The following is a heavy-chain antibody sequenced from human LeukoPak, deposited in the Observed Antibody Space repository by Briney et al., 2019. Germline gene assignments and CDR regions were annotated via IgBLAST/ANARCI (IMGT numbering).Heavy chain of an antibody. CDR1: GYTFTGYY. D-gene: IGHD3-10*01. Sequence: ASVKVSCKASGYTFTGYYMHWVRQAPGQGLEWMGWINPNSGGTNYAQKFQGRVTMTRDTSISTAYMELSRLRSDDTAVYYCARDRSMVRGVLSYYFDYWGQGTLVTVSS. CDR2: INPNSGGT. J-gene: IGHJ4*02. V-gene: IGHV1-2*02. CDR3: ARDRSMVRGVLSYYFDY.